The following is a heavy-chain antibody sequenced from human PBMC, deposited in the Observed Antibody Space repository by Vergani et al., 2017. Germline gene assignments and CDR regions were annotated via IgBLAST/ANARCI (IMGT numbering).Heavy chain of an antibody. CDR2: ISPDGFST. CDR3: ARAPPLTGFFDY. J-gene: IGHJ4*02. V-gene: IGHV1-46*03. CDR1: GYTFTADY. Sequence: QVQLVQSGAEVGKPGASAKISCKASGYTFTADYIHWVRQAPEQGLEWVGVISPDGFSTFYAQKFQGRVTITRDTSTSTVYVEVTSLRSDDTAVYYCARAPPLTGFFDYWGQGTLVTVSS. D-gene: IGHD3-9*01.